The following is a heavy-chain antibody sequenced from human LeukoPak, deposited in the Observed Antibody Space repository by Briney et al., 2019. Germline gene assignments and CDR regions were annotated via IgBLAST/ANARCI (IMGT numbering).Heavy chain of an antibody. J-gene: IGHJ6*03. Sequence: PSQTLSLTCTVSGGSISSGSYYWSWIRQPAGKGLEWIGRIYTSGSTNYNPSLKSRVTISVDTSKNQFSLKLSSVTAADTAVYYCAREVDSSSWYSGVYYYYYMDVWGKGTTVTVSS. V-gene: IGHV4-61*02. CDR1: GGSISSGSYY. CDR3: AREVDSSSWYSGVYYYYYMDV. CDR2: IYTSGST. D-gene: IGHD6-13*01.